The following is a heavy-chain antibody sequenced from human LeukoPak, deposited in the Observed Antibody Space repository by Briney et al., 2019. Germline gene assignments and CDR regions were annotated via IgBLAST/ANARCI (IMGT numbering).Heavy chain of an antibody. D-gene: IGHD5-18*01. V-gene: IGHV5-51*01. CDR3: ARRAHSYGYYYYMDV. J-gene: IGHJ6*03. CDR1: GYSFTSYW. CDR2: IYPGDSDT. Sequence: GESLKISCKGSGYSFTSYWIGWVRQMPGKGLEWMGIIYPGDSDTRYSPSFQGQVTISADKSISTAYLQWSSLKASDTAMYYCARRAHSYGYYYYMDVWGKGTTVTVSS.